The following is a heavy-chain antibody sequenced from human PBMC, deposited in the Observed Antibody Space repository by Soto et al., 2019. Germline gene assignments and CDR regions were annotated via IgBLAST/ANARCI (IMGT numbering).Heavy chain of an antibody. J-gene: IGHJ2*01. D-gene: IGHD3-22*01. Sequence: QVQLVQSGAEVKKPGSSVKVSCKASGGTFSSYAISWVRQAPGQGLEWMGGIIPIFGTANYAQKFQGRVTITADKSTSTAYMELSSLRSEDTAVYYCARGAYDSRGYYWLYWYFDLWGRGTLVTVSS. CDR3: ARGAYDSRGYYWLYWYFDL. CDR2: IIPIFGTA. V-gene: IGHV1-69*06. CDR1: GGTFSSYA.